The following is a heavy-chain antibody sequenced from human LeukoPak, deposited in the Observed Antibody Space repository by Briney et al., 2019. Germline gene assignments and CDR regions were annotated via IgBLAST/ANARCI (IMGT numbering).Heavy chain of an antibody. V-gene: IGHV4-61*02. CDR1: GGSISSSSYY. J-gene: IGHJ5*02. D-gene: IGHD4-17*01. CDR3: ARGATATTWWGFDWFDP. Sequence: SETLSLTCTVSGGSISSSSYYWSWIRQPAGKGLEWIGRIYTSGSTNYNPSPKSRVTMSVDTSKNQSSLKLSSVTAADTAVYYCARGATATTWWGFDWFDPWGQGTLVTVSS. CDR2: IYTSGST.